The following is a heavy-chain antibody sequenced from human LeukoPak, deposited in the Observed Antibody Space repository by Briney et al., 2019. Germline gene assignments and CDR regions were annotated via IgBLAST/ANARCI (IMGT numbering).Heavy chain of an antibody. Sequence: GASVKVSCKASGYTFTGYYMHWVRQAPGQGLEWMGWINPNSGGTNYAQKFQGRVTMTRDTSISTAYMELSRLRSDDTAVYYRARDPSNWNDGWFDPWGQGTLVTVSS. V-gene: IGHV1-2*02. CDR1: GYTFTGYY. J-gene: IGHJ5*02. CDR3: ARDPSNWNDGWFDP. D-gene: IGHD1-20*01. CDR2: INPNSGGT.